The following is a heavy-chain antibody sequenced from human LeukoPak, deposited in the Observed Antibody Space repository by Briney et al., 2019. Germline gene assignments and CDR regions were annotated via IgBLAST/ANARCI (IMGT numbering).Heavy chain of an antibody. CDR3: ARGLTYGSGSNFDY. CDR1: GYIFTSYW. J-gene: IGHJ4*02. Sequence: GESLKIPCKASGYIFTSYWIGWVRQMPGKGLEWMRIIYPGDSDTRYSPSFQGQVTISVDKSISTAYLQWSSLKASDTAMYYCARGLTYGSGSNFDYWGQGSLVTVSS. CDR2: IYPGDSDT. V-gene: IGHV5-51*01. D-gene: IGHD3-10*01.